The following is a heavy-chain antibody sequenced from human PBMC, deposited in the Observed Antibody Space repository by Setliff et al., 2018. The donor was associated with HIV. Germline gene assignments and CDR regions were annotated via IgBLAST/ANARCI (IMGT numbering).Heavy chain of an antibody. CDR1: ELTFSNYA. CDR3: AQGVFDQ. CDR2: LSGSGGST. V-gene: IGHV3-23*01. J-gene: IGHJ5*02. Sequence: GGSLRLSCAASELTFSNYAMTWVRQAPGKGLEWVSSLSGSGGSTYYADSVKGRFTISRDNSKNTLYLRMNSLRAEDTAVYYCAQGVFDQWGQGTPVTVSS.